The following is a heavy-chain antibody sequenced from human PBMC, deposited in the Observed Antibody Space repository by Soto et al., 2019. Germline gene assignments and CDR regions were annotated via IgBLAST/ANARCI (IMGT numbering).Heavy chain of an antibody. CDR1: GFTFRIYS. V-gene: IGHV3-33*01. D-gene: IGHD3-16*01. CDR2: MWYDGTNK. J-gene: IGHJ3*02. Sequence: LRLSCAASGFTFRIYSMHGVRQSPGKGLEWVAVMWYDGTNKYYGESVKGRFTISRDNSENTLYLQMNSLRVEDTAVYYCARDATFGTKGGSFDIWGHGTLVTVSS. CDR3: ARDATFGTKGGSFDI.